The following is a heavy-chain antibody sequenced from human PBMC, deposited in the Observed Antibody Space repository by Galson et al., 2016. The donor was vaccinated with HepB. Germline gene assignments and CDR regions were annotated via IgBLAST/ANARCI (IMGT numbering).Heavy chain of an antibody. V-gene: IGHV1-3*01. CDR1: GYTFTTSS. J-gene: IGHJ6*02. CDR3: ARVGMDV. CDR2: ISAATGNT. Sequence: SVKVSCKASGYTFTTSSMHWVRQASGQRPEWMGWISAATGNTKYSQRFQDRVTLTRDTSANTAYMDLSSLRSEDTAVYYCARVGMDVWGQGTTVTVSS.